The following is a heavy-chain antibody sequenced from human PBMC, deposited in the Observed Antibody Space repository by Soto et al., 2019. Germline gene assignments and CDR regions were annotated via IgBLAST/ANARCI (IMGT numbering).Heavy chain of an antibody. CDR3: ARPHYCTSTSCYEAFDY. CDR1: GGSISSSIYY. J-gene: IGHJ4*02. D-gene: IGHD2-2*01. Sequence: SETLSLTCTVSGGSISSSIYYWGWIRQPPGKGLEWIGSIYYSGTTYYNPSLKSRVTVSVDTSKNQFSLKLSSVTAADTAVYYCARPHYCTSTSCYEAFDYWGQGTLVTVS. CDR2: IYYSGTT. V-gene: IGHV4-39*01.